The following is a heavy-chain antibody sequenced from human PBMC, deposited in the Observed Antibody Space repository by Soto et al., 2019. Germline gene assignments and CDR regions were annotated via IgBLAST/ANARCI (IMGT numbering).Heavy chain of an antibody. J-gene: IGHJ6*03. D-gene: IGHD2-15*01. CDR3: ARDVYCSGGSCYNYYYMDV. CDR1: GFTVSSNY. CDR2: IYSGGST. Sequence: GGSLRLSCAASGFTVSSNYMSWVRQAPGKGLEWVSVIYSGGSTYYADSVKGRFTISRDNSKNTLYLQMNSLRAEDTAVYYCARDVYCSGGSCYNYYYMDVWGKGTTVTVSS. V-gene: IGHV3-66*01.